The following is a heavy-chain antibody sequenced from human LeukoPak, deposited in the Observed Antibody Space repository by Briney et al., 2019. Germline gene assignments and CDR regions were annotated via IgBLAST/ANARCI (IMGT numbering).Heavy chain of an antibody. Sequence: GESLKISCKGSGCSFTSYWIGWVRQMPGKGLEWMGIIYPGDSDTRYSPSFQGQVTISADKSISTAYLQWSSLKASDTAMYYCARRGYYYGSGSYYNPGSYFDYWGQGTLVTVSS. V-gene: IGHV5-51*01. D-gene: IGHD3-10*01. CDR3: ARRGYYYGSGSYYNPGSYFDY. CDR2: IYPGDSDT. CDR1: GCSFTSYW. J-gene: IGHJ4*02.